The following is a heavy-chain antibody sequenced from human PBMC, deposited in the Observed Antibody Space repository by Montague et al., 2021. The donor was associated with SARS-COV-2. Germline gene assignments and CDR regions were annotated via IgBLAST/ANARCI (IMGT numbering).Heavy chain of an antibody. CDR1: GGSISNSVYY. Sequence: SETLSLTCTVSGGSISNSVYYWGRVRQPPGKGLEWIGSIYYTGSTYYNPSLKSRLTISVDTSENQFSLNLRSMTAADTAVYYCARHPQHWGQGTLVTVSS. J-gene: IGHJ1*01. CDR3: ARHPQH. CDR2: IYYTGST. V-gene: IGHV4-39*01.